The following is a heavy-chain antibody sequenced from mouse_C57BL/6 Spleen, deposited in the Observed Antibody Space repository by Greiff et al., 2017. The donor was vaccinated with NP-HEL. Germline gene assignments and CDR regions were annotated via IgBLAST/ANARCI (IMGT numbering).Heavy chain of an antibody. CDR2: IDPSDSET. D-gene: IGHD2-5*01. CDR3: ARGYSNYLYAMDY. Sequence: QVQLQQPGAELVRPGSSVKLSCKASGYTFTSYWMHWVKQRPIQGLEWIGNIDPSDSETHYNQKFKDKATLTVDKSSSTAYMQLSSLTSEDSAVYYCARGYSNYLYAMDYWGQGTSVTVSS. J-gene: IGHJ4*01. CDR1: GYTFTSYW. V-gene: IGHV1-52*01.